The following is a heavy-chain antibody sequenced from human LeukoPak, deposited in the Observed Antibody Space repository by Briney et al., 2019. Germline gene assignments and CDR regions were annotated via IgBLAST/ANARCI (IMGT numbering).Heavy chain of an antibody. D-gene: IGHD6-19*01. J-gene: IGHJ4*02. CDR3: ARGVYIAVRTLR. CDR1: GYTFTDYY. CDR2: INPNTGGT. Sequence: GASLKVSCKASGYTFTDYYIHWVRQAPGKGLEWMALINPNTGGTNYAPTFEDRVTMTRDTSIRTPYMEMSRLTDDDTAVYYCARGVYIAVRTLRWGQGTLVAVSS. V-gene: IGHV1-2*02.